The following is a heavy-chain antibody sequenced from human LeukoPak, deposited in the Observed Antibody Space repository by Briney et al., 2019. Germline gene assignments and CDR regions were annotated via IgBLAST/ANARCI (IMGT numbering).Heavy chain of an antibody. J-gene: IGHJ4*02. D-gene: IGHD3-3*01. CDR1: GFTFSSYS. V-gene: IGHV3-21*01. Sequence: GGSLRLSCAASGFTFSSYSMNWVRQAPGKGLEWVSSISSSSSYIYFADSVKGRFTISRDNAKNSLYLQMNSLRAEDTAVYYCAKGVDFWSGYSDYWGQGTLVTVSS. CDR2: ISSSSSYI. CDR3: AKGVDFWSGYSDY.